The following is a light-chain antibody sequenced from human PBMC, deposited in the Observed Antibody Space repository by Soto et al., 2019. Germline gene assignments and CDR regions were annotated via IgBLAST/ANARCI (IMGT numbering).Light chain of an antibody. CDR2: DAS. V-gene: IGKV3-11*01. CDR3: QQGSHWFPIP. Sequence: EIVLTQSPATLSLSPGERATLSCRASQSVSSYLAWYQQKPGQAPRLLIYDASNRATGIPARFSGSGSGTDFTLTISSLEPEYFAVYDGQQGSHWFPIPFGQGIRPESK. CDR1: QSVSSY. J-gene: IGKJ5*01.